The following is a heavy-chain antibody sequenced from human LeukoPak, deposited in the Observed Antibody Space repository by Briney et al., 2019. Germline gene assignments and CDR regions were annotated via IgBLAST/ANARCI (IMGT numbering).Heavy chain of an antibody. CDR2: ISAYNGNT. Sequence: ASVKVSCKASGYTFTSYGISWVRQAPGQGLEWMGWISAYNGNTNYAQKLQGRVTMTTDTSTSTAYMELRSLRSDDTAVYYWAREPEAGYCSGGSCLYYYGMDVWGQGTTVTVSS. D-gene: IGHD2-15*01. CDR1: GYTFTSYG. J-gene: IGHJ6*02. V-gene: IGHV1-18*01. CDR3: AREPEAGYCSGGSCLYYYGMDV.